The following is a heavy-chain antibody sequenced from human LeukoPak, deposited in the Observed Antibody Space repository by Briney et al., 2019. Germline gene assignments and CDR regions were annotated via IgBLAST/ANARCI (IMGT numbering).Heavy chain of an antibody. V-gene: IGHV1-18*01. D-gene: IGHD3-3*01. Sequence: ASVKVSCKASGYTFTSYGISWVRQAPGQGLEWMGWISAYNGNTNYAQKLQGRVTMTTDTSTSTAYMELRSLRSDDTAVYYCASGGGDDFWSGYPLAYYSDYWGQGTLVTVSS. CDR3: ASGGGDDFWSGYPLAYYSDY. CDR2: ISAYNGNT. J-gene: IGHJ4*02. CDR1: GYTFTSYG.